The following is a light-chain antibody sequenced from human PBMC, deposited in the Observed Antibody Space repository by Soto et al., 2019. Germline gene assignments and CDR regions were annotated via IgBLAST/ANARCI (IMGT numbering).Light chain of an antibody. J-gene: IGKJ5*01. CDR2: DAS. CDR3: QQYNNWRIN. Sequence: EIVMTQSPATLSVSPGERATLSCRASQSLGSNLAWYQQKPGQAPRLLIYDASTRASGIPARFSGSGSGTEFTRTISSLQSEDFAVSYCQQYNNWRINFRQGTRLPMK. CDR1: QSLGSN. V-gene: IGKV3-15*01.